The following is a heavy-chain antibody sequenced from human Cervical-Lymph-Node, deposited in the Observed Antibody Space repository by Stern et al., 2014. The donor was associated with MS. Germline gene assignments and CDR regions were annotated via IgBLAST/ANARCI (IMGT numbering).Heavy chain of an antibody. J-gene: IGHJ6*02. Sequence: EVQLVQSGAEVKKPGATVKISCKVSGYTFTDYYMHWVQQAPGKGLEWMGLVDPEDGETIYAEKFQGRVTITADTSTDTAYMELISLRSEDTAVYYCATEIAAAGYYYYYGMDVWGQGTTVTVSS. CDR3: ATEIAAAGYYYYYGMDV. D-gene: IGHD6-13*01. CDR1: GYTFTDYY. CDR2: VDPEDGET. V-gene: IGHV1-69-2*01.